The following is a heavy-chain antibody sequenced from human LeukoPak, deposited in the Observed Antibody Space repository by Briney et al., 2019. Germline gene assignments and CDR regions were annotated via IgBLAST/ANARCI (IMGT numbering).Heavy chain of an antibody. D-gene: IGHD1-7*01. Sequence: GASVKVSCKASGYTFTGYYMHWVRQAPGQGLEWMGWISAYNGNTNYAQKLQGRVTMTTDTSTSTAYMELRSLRSDDTAVYYCARALRGGSSNNWNYALFGYWGQGTLVTVSS. J-gene: IGHJ4*02. CDR2: ISAYNGNT. V-gene: IGHV1-18*04. CDR1: GYTFTGYY. CDR3: ARALRGGSSNNWNYALFGY.